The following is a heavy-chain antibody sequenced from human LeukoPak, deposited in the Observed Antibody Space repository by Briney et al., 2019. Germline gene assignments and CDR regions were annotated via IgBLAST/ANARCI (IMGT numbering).Heavy chain of an antibody. Sequence: PGGSLRLSCAASGFTFSSYAMSWVRQASGKGLEWVSAISGSGGSTYYADSVKGRFTISRDNSKNTLYLQMNSLRAEDTAVYYCAKQSSSWSSFDYWGQGTLVTVSS. CDR3: AKQSSSWSSFDY. V-gene: IGHV3-23*01. CDR1: GFTFSSYA. CDR2: ISGSGGST. J-gene: IGHJ4*02. D-gene: IGHD6-13*01.